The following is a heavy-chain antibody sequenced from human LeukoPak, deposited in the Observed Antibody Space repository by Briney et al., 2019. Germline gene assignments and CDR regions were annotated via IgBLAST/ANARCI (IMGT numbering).Heavy chain of an antibody. CDR3: ASRGYDILTGYPLLGMDV. V-gene: IGHV1-24*01. D-gene: IGHD3-9*01. Sequence: ASVKVSCKVSGYTLTELSMHWVRQAPGKGLEWMGGFDPEDGETIYAQKFQGRVTITADKSTSTAYMELSSLRSEDTAVYYCASRGYDILTGYPLLGMDVWGQGTTVTVSS. J-gene: IGHJ6*02. CDR2: FDPEDGET. CDR1: GYTLTELS.